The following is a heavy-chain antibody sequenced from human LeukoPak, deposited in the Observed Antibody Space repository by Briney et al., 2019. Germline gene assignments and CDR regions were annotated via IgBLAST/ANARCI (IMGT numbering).Heavy chain of an antibody. J-gene: IGHJ4*02. D-gene: IGHD3-22*01. V-gene: IGHV3-9*01. CDR3: AINYYDSSGYYFDY. CDR2: ISWNSGSI. CDR1: GFTFDDYA. Sequence: PGGSLRLSCAASGFTFDDYAMHWVRQAPGKGLEWVSGISWNSGSIGYADSVKGRFTISRDNAKNSLYLQMNSLRAEDTALYYCAINYYDSSGYYFDYWGQGTLVTVSS.